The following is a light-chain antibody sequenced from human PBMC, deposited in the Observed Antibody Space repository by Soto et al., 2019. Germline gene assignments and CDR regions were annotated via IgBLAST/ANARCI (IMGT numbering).Light chain of an antibody. J-gene: IGLJ2*01. CDR1: SSDIGAYNY. CDR2: DVT. CDR3: CPYAGSDTYVV. V-gene: IGLV2-11*01. Sequence: QSALTQPRSVSGSLGQSVTISCTGTSSDIGAYNYVSWYQHHPGKAPRLMIYDVTKRPSGVPDHFSGSKSGNTASLTISGLQTEDEADYYCCPYAGSDTYVVFGGGTKLTVL.